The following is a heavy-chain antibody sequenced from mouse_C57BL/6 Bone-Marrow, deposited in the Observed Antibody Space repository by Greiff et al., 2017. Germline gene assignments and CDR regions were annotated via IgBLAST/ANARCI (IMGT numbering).Heavy chain of an antibody. D-gene: IGHD2-5*01. CDR3: ARYYSNLDY. CDR2: ISDGGSYT. J-gene: IGHJ2*01. CDR1: GFTFSSYA. V-gene: IGHV5-4*03. Sequence: EVKLMESGGGLVKPGGSLKLSCAASGFTFSSYAMSWVRQTPEKRLEWVATISDGGSYTYYPDNVKGRFTISRDNAKNNLYLQMSHLKSEDTAMYYCARYYSNLDYWGQGTTLTVSS.